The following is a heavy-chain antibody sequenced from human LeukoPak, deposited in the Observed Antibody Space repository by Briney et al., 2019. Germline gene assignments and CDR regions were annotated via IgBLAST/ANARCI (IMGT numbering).Heavy chain of an antibody. CDR1: GFTFSSFS. Sequence: GGSLRLSCAASGFTFSSFSMHWVRQAPGKGLEWVAVISYDGNKHYADSVKGRFTMSRDNFKNTLYLQMNTLAEDTAVYYCARRMGNHFDYWGQGTLVTVFS. CDR2: ISYDGNK. V-gene: IGHV3-30*04. D-gene: IGHD2-8*01. CDR3: ARRMGNHFDY. J-gene: IGHJ4*02.